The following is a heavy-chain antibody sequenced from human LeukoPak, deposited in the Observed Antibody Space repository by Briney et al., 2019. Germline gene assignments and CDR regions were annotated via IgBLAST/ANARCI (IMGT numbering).Heavy chain of an antibody. CDR2: INPNSGGT. V-gene: IGHV1-2*02. Sequence: GASVKVSCKASGYTFTGYYMHWVRQAPGQGLEWMGWINPNSGGTNYAQKFQGRVTMTRDTSISTAYMELSRLRSDDTAVYYCARVHRIAAAGKGDSSGYYLGYWGQGTLVTVSS. D-gene: IGHD6-13*01. CDR3: ARVHRIAAAGKGDSSGYYLGY. J-gene: IGHJ4*02. CDR1: GYTFTGYY.